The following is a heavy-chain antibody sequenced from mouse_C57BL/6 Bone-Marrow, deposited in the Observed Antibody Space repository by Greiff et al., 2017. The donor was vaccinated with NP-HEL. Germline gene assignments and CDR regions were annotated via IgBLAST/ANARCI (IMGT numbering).Heavy chain of an antibody. CDR1: GYTFTSYG. CDR3: ARPARACRRRGFAY. Sequence: VQLQQSGAELARPGASVKLSCKASGYTFTSYGISWVKQRTGQGLEWIGEIYPRSGNTYYNEKFKGKATLTADKSSSTAYMELRSLTSEDSAVYFCARPARACRRRGFAYWGQGTLVTVSA. J-gene: IGHJ3*01. V-gene: IGHV1-81*01. CDR2: IYPRSGNT.